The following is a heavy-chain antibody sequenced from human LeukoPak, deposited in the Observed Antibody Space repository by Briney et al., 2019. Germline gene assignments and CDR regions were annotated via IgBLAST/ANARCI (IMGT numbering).Heavy chain of an antibody. Sequence: SETLSLTCTVSGYSIRSGDYWGWIRQPPGKGLEWIGNIYHSGFTFYNPALNSRVTISVDTSKNQFSLKFNSVTAADTAVYYCAREGTVRWFDPWGQGTLVTVSS. CDR2: IYHSGFT. CDR1: GYSIRSGDY. D-gene: IGHD1-14*01. V-gene: IGHV4-38-2*02. J-gene: IGHJ5*02. CDR3: AREGTVRWFDP.